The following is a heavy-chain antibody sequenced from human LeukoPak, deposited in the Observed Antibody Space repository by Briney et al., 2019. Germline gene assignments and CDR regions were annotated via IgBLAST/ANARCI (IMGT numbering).Heavy chain of an antibody. D-gene: IGHD1-26*01. V-gene: IGHV1-24*01. CDR2: FDPEDGET. CDR3: ARRVGAIRGGYYYYYMDV. J-gene: IGHJ6*03. Sequence: ASVKVSCKVSGYTLTELSMHWVRQAPGKGLEWMGGFDPEDGETIYAQKFQGRVTMTEDTSTDTAYMELSSLRSEDTAVYYCARRVGAIRGGYYYYYMDVWGKGTTVTISS. CDR1: GYTLTELS.